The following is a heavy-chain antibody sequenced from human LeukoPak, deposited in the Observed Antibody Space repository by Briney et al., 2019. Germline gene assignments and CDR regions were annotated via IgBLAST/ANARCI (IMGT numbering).Heavy chain of an antibody. CDR3: AGEDYFDSSGYASWRFDI. V-gene: IGHV4-61*02. CDR2: IYTSGST. CDR1: GGSISSGSYY. D-gene: IGHD3-22*01. J-gene: IGHJ3*02. Sequence: PSQTLSLTCTVSGGSISSGSYYWSWIRQPAGKGLEWIGRIYTSGSTNYNPSLKSRVTISVDTSKNQFSLKLTSVTTADTAVYYCAGEDYFDSSGYASWRFDIWGQGTMVTVSS.